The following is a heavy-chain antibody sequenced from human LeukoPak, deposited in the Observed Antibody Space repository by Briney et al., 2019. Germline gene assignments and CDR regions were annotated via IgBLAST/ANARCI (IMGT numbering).Heavy chain of an antibody. CDR3: ARGPRYYCESSGYYYNY. J-gene: IGHJ4*02. D-gene: IGHD3-22*01. Sequence: SETLSLTCAVYGGSFSGYYWSWIRQPPGKGLEWIGEINHSGSTNYNPSLKSRVTISVDTSKNQFSLKVRSVTAADTAVYYCARGPRYYCESSGYYYNYWGQGTLVTVSS. CDR2: INHSGST. V-gene: IGHV4-34*01. CDR1: GGSFSGYY.